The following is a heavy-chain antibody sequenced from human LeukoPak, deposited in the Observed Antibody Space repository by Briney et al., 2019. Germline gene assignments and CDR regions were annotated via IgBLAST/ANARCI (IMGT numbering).Heavy chain of an antibody. V-gene: IGHV4-61*01. CDR1: GGSVSSGSYY. CDR3: ARGLMMAVAGRGEFHY. D-gene: IGHD6-13*01. Sequence: SETLSLTCTVSGGSVSSGSYYWTWIRQPPGKGLEWIGYIYDSGSTDYNPSLKSRGTISVDTSKNQFSLKLSSVTAADTAVYYCARGLMMAVAGRGEFHYWGQGTLVTVSS. CDR2: IYDSGST. J-gene: IGHJ4*02.